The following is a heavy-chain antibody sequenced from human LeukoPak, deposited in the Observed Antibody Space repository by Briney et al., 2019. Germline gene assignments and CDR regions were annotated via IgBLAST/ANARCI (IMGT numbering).Heavy chain of an antibody. D-gene: IGHD3-10*01. V-gene: IGHV3-7*01. CDR1: GLSFSNCW. Sequence: GGSLILSCAASGLSFSNCWMSWVRQSPGKGLEWVANINQDGSDKYYVDSVKGRFTISRDNAKNSLYLQMNSLRAEDTAVYYCARDRGGSGSYSYFDYWGQGTLVTVSS. J-gene: IGHJ4*02. CDR3: ARDRGGSGSYSYFDY. CDR2: INQDGSDK.